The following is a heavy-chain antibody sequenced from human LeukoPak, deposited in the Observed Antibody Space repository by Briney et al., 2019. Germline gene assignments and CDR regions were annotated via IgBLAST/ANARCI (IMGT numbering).Heavy chain of an antibody. J-gene: IGHJ5*02. CDR3: XXXXXXXXXXWYGASSFSAIDP. CDR1: GGSFSGYY. Sequence: PSETLSLTCAVYGGSFSGYYWSWIRQPPGKGLEWIGEINHSGSTNYNPSLKSRVTISVDTSKNQFSLKLSSVTAADTAVYYCXXXXXXXXXXWYGASSFSAIDPWGQGTLVTVSS. V-gene: IGHV4-34*01. CDR2: INHSGST. D-gene: IGHD6-13*01.